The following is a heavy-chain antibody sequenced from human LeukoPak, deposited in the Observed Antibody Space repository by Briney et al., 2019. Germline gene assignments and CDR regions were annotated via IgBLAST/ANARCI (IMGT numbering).Heavy chain of an antibody. CDR3: ERVMMGATVTTFHYYCMDV. CDR2: ITSSSSHI. CDR1: GFTFSHYS. V-gene: IGHV3-21*01. Sequence: GSLRLSCAACGFTFSHYSIDWVRQAPGKGLERVASITSSSSHIYYADSVKGRFTISRDNAKNELYLQMNSLRAEDTAIYYCERVMMGATVTTFHYYCMDVWGVGTTVTVSS. D-gene: IGHD4-11*01. J-gene: IGHJ6*03.